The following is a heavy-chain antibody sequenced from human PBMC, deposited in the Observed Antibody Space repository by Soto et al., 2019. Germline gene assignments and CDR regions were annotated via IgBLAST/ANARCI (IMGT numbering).Heavy chain of an antibody. CDR1: GFTVDDYA. D-gene: IGHD5-12*01. J-gene: IGHJ4*02. Sequence: EVQLVESGGGLVQPGRSLRLSCAASGFTVDDYAMHWVRQAPGKGLEWVSGISWNSETIDYADSVKGRFTISRDNAKSSLFLQMNSLSPDDTALYYCAKDMKWGGVTTIHYFDSWGQGTLVTVSS. V-gene: IGHV3-9*01. CDR3: AKDMKWGGVTTIHYFDS. CDR2: ISWNSETI.